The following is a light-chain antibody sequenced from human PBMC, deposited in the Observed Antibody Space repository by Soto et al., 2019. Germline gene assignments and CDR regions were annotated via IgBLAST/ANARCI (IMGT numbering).Light chain of an antibody. J-gene: IGKJ2*01. CDR3: MQALQTPMYT. V-gene: IGKV2-28*01. CDR1: QSLLHSNGYNY. CDR2: LGS. Sequence: DIVMTQSPLSLPVTPGEPASISYRSSQSLLHSNGYNYLDWYLQKPGQSPQLLIYLGSNRASGVPDRFSGSGSGTDFTLKISRVEAEDVGVYYCMQALQTPMYTFGQGTKLEIK.